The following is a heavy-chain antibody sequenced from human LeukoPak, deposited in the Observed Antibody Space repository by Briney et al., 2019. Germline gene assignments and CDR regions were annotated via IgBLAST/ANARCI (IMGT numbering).Heavy chain of an antibody. J-gene: IGHJ6*03. V-gene: IGHV1-69*06. Sequence: SVKVSCKASGYTFTGYYMHWVRQAPGQGLEWMGGIIPIFGTANYAQKFQGRVTTTADKSTSTAYMELSSLRSEDTAVYYCARTPMDYYYYYYMDVWGKGTTVTVSS. CDR3: ARTPMDYYYYYYMDV. CDR2: IIPIFGTA. CDR1: GYTFTGYY. D-gene: IGHD2-8*01.